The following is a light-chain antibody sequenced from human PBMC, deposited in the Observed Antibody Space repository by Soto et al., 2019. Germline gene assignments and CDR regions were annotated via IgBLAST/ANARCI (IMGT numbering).Light chain of an antibody. V-gene: IGLV2-14*03. J-gene: IGLJ2*01. CDR3: NSYTSSNTRV. CDR2: DVS. CDR1: SSDVGGYQY. Sequence: QSALTQPASVSGSPGQSITISCTGTSSDVGGYQYVSWYQQHQGKAPKIMIFDVSERPSGVSNRFAGSKSGNAASLTISGLQAKDEAEYYCNSYTSSNTRVFGVGTKLTVL.